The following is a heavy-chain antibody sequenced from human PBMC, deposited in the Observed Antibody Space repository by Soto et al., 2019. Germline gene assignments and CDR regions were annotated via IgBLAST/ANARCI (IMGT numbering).Heavy chain of an antibody. V-gene: IGHV3-23*01. CDR3: ARWGPGTYFDY. D-gene: IGHD6-13*01. J-gene: IGHJ4*02. Sequence: EVQLLDSGGGLVQPGGSLRLSCAASGFTFSSYAMNWVRQAPGKGLEWVSVISGSGGSTYYADSVKGRFTISRDNSKTTLYLQMNGLGAEDTAVYYCARWGPGTYFDYWGQGSLVTVSS. CDR2: ISGSGGST. CDR1: GFTFSSYA.